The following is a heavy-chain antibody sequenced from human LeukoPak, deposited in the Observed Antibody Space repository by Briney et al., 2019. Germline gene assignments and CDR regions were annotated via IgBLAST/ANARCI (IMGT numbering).Heavy chain of an antibody. J-gene: IGHJ4*02. V-gene: IGHV4-61*09. CDR2: IYTSGNT. CDR1: GGSISSSNYH. Sequence: SETLSLTCTVSGGSISSSNYHWSWIRQPAGKELEWIGHIYTSGNTNYNPSLKSRATISVDTSKNQFSLNVKSVTAADTAVYYCARELYYYGSGTYHPDYWGQGTLVTASS. CDR3: ARELYYYGSGTYHPDY. D-gene: IGHD3-10*01.